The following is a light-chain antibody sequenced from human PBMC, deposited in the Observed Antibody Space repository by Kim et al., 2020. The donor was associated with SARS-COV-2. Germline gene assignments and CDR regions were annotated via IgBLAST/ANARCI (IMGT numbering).Light chain of an antibody. CDR2: EVS. Sequence: QSALTQPPSASGSPGQSVIISCTGTSSDVGGYNYVSWYQQYPGKAPKLMIYEVSKRPSGVPDRFSGSKYGNTASLTVPGLQAEDEADYYCGSFTGSSYVFGTGTKVTVL. J-gene: IGLJ1*01. V-gene: IGLV2-8*01. CDR3: GSFTGSSYV. CDR1: SSDVGGYNY.